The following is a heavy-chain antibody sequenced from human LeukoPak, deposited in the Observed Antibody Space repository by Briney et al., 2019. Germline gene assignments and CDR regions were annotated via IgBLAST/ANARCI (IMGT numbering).Heavy chain of an antibody. CDR3: ARDLIAQPVVVVVAAPGY. D-gene: IGHD2-15*01. Sequence: ASVKVSCKASGYTFTIYYMHWVRQAPGQGLEWMGLINPSGGSTSYAQKFQGRVTMTRDTSTSTVYMELSSLRSEDTAVYYCARDLIAQPVVVVVAAPGYWGQGTLVTVS. CDR2: INPSGGST. J-gene: IGHJ4*02. V-gene: IGHV1-46*01. CDR1: GYTFTIYY.